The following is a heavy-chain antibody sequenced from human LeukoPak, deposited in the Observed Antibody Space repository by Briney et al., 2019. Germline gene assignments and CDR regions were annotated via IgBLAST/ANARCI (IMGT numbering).Heavy chain of an antibody. V-gene: IGHV3-23*01. D-gene: IGHD3-22*01. J-gene: IGHJ2*01. CDR3: ARERYDSSGHWHFDL. CDR2: ISGSGGST. CDR1: GFPFSSYA. Sequence: GGSLRLSCSASGFPFSSYAMHWARQAPGKGLEWVSTISGSGGSTYYADSVKGRFTISRDNSKNTLYLQMNSLRAEDTAVHYCARERYDSSGHWHFDLWGRGTLVTVSS.